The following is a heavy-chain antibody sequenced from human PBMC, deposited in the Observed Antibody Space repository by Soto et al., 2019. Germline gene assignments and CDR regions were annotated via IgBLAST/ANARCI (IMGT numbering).Heavy chain of an antibody. V-gene: IGHV2-5*02. Sequence: QITLKESGPPLVKPTQTLTLTCTFSGFSLSTNEVGVAWIRLPPGKALEWLALIYWDDDKRYNPSLRSRLTITKDTSKNQVVLRMTNMDPVDTATYYCAHRFDWYYFDQWGQGTVVTVSS. CDR3: AHRFDWYYFDQ. CDR2: IYWDDDK. J-gene: IGHJ4*02. CDR1: GFSLSTNEVG. D-gene: IGHD3-9*01.